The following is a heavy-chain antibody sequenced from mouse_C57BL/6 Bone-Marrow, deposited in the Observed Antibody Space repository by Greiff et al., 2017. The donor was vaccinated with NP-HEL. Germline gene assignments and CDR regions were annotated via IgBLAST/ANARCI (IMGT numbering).Heavy chain of an antibody. J-gene: IGHJ4*01. CDR2: ISSGSSTI. CDR3: ARTRNPYYDYDVGYAMDY. Sequence: EVQRVESGGGLVKPGGSLKLSCAASGFTFSDYGMHWVRQAPEKGLEWVAYISSGSSTIYYADTVKGRFTISSDNAKNTLFLQMTSLRSEDTAMYYCARTRNPYYDYDVGYAMDYWGQGTSVTVSS. D-gene: IGHD2-4*01. V-gene: IGHV5-17*01. CDR1: GFTFSDYG.